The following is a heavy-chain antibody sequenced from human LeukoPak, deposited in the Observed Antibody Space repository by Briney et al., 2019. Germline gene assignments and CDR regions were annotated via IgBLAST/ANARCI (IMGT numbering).Heavy chain of an antibody. Sequence: PSETLSLTCTVSGGSISSYYWSWIRQPPGKGLEWIGYIYHSGSTYYNPSLKSRVTISVDRSKNQFSLKLSSVTAADTAVYYCARVGSGSYTHYYYYGMDVWGQGTTVTVSS. CDR2: IYHSGST. CDR1: GGSISSYY. J-gene: IGHJ6*02. CDR3: ARVGSGSYTHYYYYGMDV. D-gene: IGHD1-26*01. V-gene: IGHV4-59*12.